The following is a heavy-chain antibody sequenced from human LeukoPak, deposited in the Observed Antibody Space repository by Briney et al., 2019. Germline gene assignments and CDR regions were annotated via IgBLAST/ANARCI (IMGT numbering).Heavy chain of an antibody. J-gene: IGHJ4*02. V-gene: IGHV3-7*04. CDR1: GFTFSSYW. CDR2: IKQGGSER. Sequence: GGSLRLSCAASGFTFSSYWMSWVRQAPGKSLEWVANIKQGGSERYYVDSVKGRFTISRDDAKNSLYLQMNSLRGEDTAVYYCARGYYYESSGYYGYWGQGTLVTVSS. CDR3: ARGYYYESSGYYGY. D-gene: IGHD3-22*01.